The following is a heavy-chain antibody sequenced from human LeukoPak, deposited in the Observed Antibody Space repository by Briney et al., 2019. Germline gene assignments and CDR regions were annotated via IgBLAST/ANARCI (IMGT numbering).Heavy chain of an antibody. Sequence: GGSLRLSCAASGFTVSSNYMSWVRQAPGKGLEWVSVIYSGGSTYYADSVKGRFAISRDNSKNTLYLQMNSLRAEDTAVYYCARVGTMVRGVRAFDYWGQGTLVTVSS. D-gene: IGHD3-10*01. CDR1: GFTVSSNY. CDR3: ARVGTMVRGVRAFDY. V-gene: IGHV3-66*01. CDR2: IYSGGST. J-gene: IGHJ4*02.